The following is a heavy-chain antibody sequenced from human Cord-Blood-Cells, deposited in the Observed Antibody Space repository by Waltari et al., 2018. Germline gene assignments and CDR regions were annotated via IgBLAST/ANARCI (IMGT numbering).Heavy chain of an antibody. CDR3: ARDWVYSSGWYDAFDI. Sequence: QVQLVQSGAEVKKPGSSVKVSCKASGGTFSSYAISWVRQAPGQGLEWMGGIIPIFGTANYAQKFQGRVTITADKSTSTAYMELGSLRSEDTAVYYCARDWVYSSGWYDAFDIWGQGTMVTVSS. CDR2: IIPIFGTA. CDR1: GGTFSSYA. V-gene: IGHV1-69*06. D-gene: IGHD6-19*01. J-gene: IGHJ3*02.